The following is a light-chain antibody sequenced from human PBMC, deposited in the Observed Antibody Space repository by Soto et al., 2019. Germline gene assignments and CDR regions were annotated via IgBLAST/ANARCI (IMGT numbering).Light chain of an antibody. J-gene: IGKJ4*01. Sequence: EIMMTQSPVTLSVSPGERATLSCRASQSVSSNLAWYQQKPGQAPRLLIYGASTRATGIPARFSGSGSGTEFTLTISSLQSEDFAIYYCQPYNNWPLTFGGGTKVDIK. CDR1: QSVSSN. CDR2: GAS. CDR3: QPYNNWPLT. V-gene: IGKV3-15*01.